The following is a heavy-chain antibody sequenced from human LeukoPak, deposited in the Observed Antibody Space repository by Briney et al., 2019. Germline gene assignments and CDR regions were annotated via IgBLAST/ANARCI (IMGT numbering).Heavy chain of an antibody. V-gene: IGHV4-4*07. CDR1: GGSISSYY. CDR3: ARGGKQWLVRPTYYFDY. Sequence: SETLSLTCTVSGGSISSYYWSWIRQPAGKGLEWIGRIYTSGSTNYNPSLKSRVTMSVDTSKNQFSLKLSSVTAADTAVYYCARGGKQWLVRPTYYFDYWGQGTLVTVSS. CDR2: IYTSGST. D-gene: IGHD6-19*01. J-gene: IGHJ4*02.